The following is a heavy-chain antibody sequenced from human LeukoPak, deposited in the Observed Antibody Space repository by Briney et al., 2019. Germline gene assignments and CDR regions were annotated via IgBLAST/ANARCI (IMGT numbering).Heavy chain of an antibody. J-gene: IGHJ4*02. CDR2: IYYSGST. D-gene: IGHD2-2*01. CDR3: ARLGYCSSTSCYGELDH. CDR1: GGSISSYY. V-gene: IGHV4-59*08. Sequence: SETLSLTCTVSGGSISSYYWSWIRQPPGKGLEWIGYIYYSGSTNYNPSLKSRVTISVDTSKNQFSLKLSSVTAADTAVYYCARLGYCSSTSCYGELDHWGQGTLVTVSS.